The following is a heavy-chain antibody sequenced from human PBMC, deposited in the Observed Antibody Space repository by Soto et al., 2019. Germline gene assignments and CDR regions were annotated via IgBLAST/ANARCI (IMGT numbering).Heavy chain of an antibody. J-gene: IGHJ4*02. Sequence: SETLSLTCTVSGGSISSSSYYWGWIRQPPGKGLEWIGSIYYSGSTYYNPSLKSRVTISVDTSRNQFSLKLSSVTAADTAVYYCARQSIRIAVAGTIVWGQGTLVTVSS. CDR1: GGSISSSSYY. CDR2: IYYSGST. V-gene: IGHV4-39*01. D-gene: IGHD6-19*01. CDR3: ARQSIRIAVAGTIV.